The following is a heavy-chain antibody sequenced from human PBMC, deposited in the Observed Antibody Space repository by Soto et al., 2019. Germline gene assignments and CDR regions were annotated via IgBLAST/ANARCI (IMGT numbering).Heavy chain of an antibody. CDR2: INPTSGGT. D-gene: IGHD3-16*01. J-gene: IGHJ4*02. CDR1: GYSFTAYY. CDR3: ARDLGSLGDPFDN. Sequence: QVQLVQSGAEVKKPGASVKVSCKAAGYSFTAYYIHWVRQAPGQGFEWMGWINPTSGGTNYAQNFQGRVTVTMDTSISTAYMELTRLRSDDTAVYYCARDLGSLGDPFDNWGQGTRVTVSS. V-gene: IGHV1-2*02.